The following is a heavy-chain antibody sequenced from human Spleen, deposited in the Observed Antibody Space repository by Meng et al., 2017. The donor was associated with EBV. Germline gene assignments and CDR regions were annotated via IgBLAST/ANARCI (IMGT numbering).Heavy chain of an antibody. CDR2: IHYSGTT. CDR1: GGSVSGVSSY. D-gene: IGHD6-19*01. V-gene: IGHV4-39*01. CDR3: ARHINSGWYESATFDY. J-gene: IGHJ4*02. Sequence: LQLRRSGPRLVAPSETLSLPCAVSGGSVSGVSSYWGWIRQPPGKGLEWIGSIHYSGTTYYKLSLKSRVTISADTSKNQFSLRLGSVTAADTAVYYCARHINSGWYESATFDYWGQGTLVTVAS.